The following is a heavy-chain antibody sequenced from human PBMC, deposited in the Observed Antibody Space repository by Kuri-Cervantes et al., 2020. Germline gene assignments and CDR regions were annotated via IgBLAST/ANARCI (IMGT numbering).Heavy chain of an antibody. CDR2: INHSGST. CDR3: ARDSSGYYYFDF. V-gene: IGHV4-34*01. Sequence: GSLRLSCAVYGGSFSGYYWSWIRQPPGKGLEWIGEINHSGSTNYNPSLKSRVTISVDTSKNQFSLKLDSVTAADTAVYYCARDSSGYYYFDFWGQGTLVTVSS. J-gene: IGHJ4*02. D-gene: IGHD3-22*01. CDR1: GGSFSGYY.